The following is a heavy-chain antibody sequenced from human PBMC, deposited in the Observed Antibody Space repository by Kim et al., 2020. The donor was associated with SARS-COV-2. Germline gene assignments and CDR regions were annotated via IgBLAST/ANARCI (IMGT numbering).Heavy chain of an antibody. CDR3: ARDPRGSSWYYFDY. D-gene: IGHD6-13*01. Sequence: AVSVKSRITINPDTSKNQFSLQLNSVTPEDTAVYYCARDPRGSSWYYFDYWGQGTLVTVSS. V-gene: IGHV6-1*01. J-gene: IGHJ4*02.